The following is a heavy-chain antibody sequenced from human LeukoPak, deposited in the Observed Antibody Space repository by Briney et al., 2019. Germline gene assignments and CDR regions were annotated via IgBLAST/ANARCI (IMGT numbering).Heavy chain of an antibody. CDR3: ARIPFGVVMDDY. V-gene: IGHV1-2*02. CDR2: INPNSGGT. CDR1: GYTFTGYY. J-gene: IGHJ4*02. D-gene: IGHD3-3*01. Sequence: ASVRVSCKASGYTFTGYYMHWVRQAPGQGLEWMGWINPNSGGTNYAQKFQGRVTMTRDTSISTAYMELSRLRSDDTAVYYCARIPFGVVMDDYWGQGTLVTVSS.